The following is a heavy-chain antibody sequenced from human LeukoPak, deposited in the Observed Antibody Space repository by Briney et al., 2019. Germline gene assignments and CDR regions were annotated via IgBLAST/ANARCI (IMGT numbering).Heavy chain of an antibody. CDR2: IIPIFGTA. V-gene: IGHV1-69*05. D-gene: IGHD5-24*01. J-gene: IGHJ3*02. CDR3: ATPADGYEAFDI. CDR1: GGTFSSYA. Sequence: ASVKVSCKASGGTFSSYAISWVRQAPGQGLEWMGRIIPIFGTANYAQKFQGRVTITTDESTSTAYMELSSLRSEDTAVYYCATPADGYEAFDIWGQGTMVTVSS.